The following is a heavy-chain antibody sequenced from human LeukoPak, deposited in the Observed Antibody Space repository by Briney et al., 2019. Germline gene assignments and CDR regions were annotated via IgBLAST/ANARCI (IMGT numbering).Heavy chain of an antibody. D-gene: IGHD3-3*01. CDR3: AIVGMTIFGVNDAFDI. V-gene: IGHV4-39*07. CDR1: AGSISSSTYY. J-gene: IGHJ3*02. CDR2: IYYSGTT. Sequence: SETLSLTCTVSAGSISSSTYYWAWVRQPPGKGLEWIASIYYSGTTHYNPSLKSPVTISVDTSKNQFSLKLSSVPAAYTAVYYCAIVGMTIFGVNDAFDIWGQGTMVTVSS.